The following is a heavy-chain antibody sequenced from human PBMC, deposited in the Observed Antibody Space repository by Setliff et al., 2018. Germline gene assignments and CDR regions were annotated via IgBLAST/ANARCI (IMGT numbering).Heavy chain of an antibody. CDR3: GKVGGAVEPYHCFMDA. CDR1: GLTLINNG. V-gene: IGHV3-30*02. Sequence: GGSLRLSCAASGLTLINNGFHWVRQAPSKGLEWVAIIWHDGTNKYYADSVKGRFDISRDSSKSIVYLQMDSLKSEDTAVYYCGKVGGAVEPYHCFMDAWGKGTTVTVSS. CDR2: IWHDGTNK. J-gene: IGHJ6*04. D-gene: IGHD1-26*01.